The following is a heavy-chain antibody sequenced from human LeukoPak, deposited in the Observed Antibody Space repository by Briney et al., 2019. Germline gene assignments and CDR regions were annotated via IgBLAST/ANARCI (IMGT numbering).Heavy chain of an antibody. CDR2: ISGSGGST. CDR3: AKDSPYAYYGSGSYWDY. Sequence: PGGSLRLSCAASGFTFSSYAMSWVRQAPGKGLEWVLAISGSGGSTYYADSVKGRFTISRDNSKNTLYLQMNSLRAEDTAVYYCAKDSPYAYYGSGSYWDYWGQGTLVTVSS. J-gene: IGHJ4*02. V-gene: IGHV3-23*01. CDR1: GFTFSSYA. D-gene: IGHD3-10*01.